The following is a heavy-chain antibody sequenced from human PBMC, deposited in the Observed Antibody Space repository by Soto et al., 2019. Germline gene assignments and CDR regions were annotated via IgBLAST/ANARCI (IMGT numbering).Heavy chain of an antibody. D-gene: IGHD3-22*01. CDR2: IYSGYST. CDR3: ARAYYYDSSGPFDY. J-gene: IGHJ4*02. CDR1: GFTVSSNY. Sequence: SLRLSCAASGFTVSSNYMSWVRQAPGKGLEWVSVIYSGYSTYYADSVKGRFTISRDNSKNTLYLQMNSLKAEDTAVYYCARAYYYDSSGPFDYWGQGTLVTVSS. V-gene: IGHV3-66*01.